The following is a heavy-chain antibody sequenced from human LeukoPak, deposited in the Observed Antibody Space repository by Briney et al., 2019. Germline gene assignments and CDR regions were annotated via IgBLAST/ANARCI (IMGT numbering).Heavy chain of an antibody. CDR1: GGSFSGYY. CDR2: INHSGST. D-gene: IGHD6-19*01. V-gene: IGHV4-34*01. CDR3: ARHRIAVAGTWSYYFDY. Sequence: PSETLSLTCAVYGGSFSGYYWSWIRQPPGKGLEWIGEINHSGSTNYNPSLKSRVTISVDTSKTQCSLKLSSVTAADTAVYYCARHRIAVAGTWSYYFDYWGQGTLVTVSS. J-gene: IGHJ4*02.